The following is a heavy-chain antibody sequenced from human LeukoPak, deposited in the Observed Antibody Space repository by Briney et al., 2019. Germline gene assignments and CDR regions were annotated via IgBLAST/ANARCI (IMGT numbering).Heavy chain of an antibody. CDR1: GGTFSSYA. CDR2: IIPILGIA. D-gene: IGHD6-19*01. CDR3: ARARDRSGWYFNWFDP. V-gene: IGHV1-69*04. J-gene: IGHJ5*02. Sequence: SVKVPCQASGGTFSSYAISWVRQAPGQGLEWMGRIIPILGIANYAQKFQGRVTITADKSTSTAYMELSSLRSVDTAVYYCARARDRSGWYFNWFDPWGEGALVTVSS.